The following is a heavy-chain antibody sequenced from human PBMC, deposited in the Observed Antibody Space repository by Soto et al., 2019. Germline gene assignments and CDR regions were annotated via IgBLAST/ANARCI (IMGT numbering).Heavy chain of an antibody. CDR3: ATGMLIRGHHYMAA. J-gene: IGHJ6*03. CDR2: TYYRSKWYI. D-gene: IGHD3-10*01. Sequence: PSQTLSLTCVISGDSVSGNRAAWNWIRQSPSRGLEWLGRTYYRSKWYIEYAPSMQGRMTINPDTSKNQFSLQLNSVTPEDTAVYYCATGMLIRGHHYMAAWGQGTSVTVSS. CDR1: GDSVSGNRAA. V-gene: IGHV6-1*01.